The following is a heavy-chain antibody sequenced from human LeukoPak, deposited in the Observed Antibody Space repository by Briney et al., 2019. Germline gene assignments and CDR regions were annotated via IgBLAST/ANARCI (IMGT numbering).Heavy chain of an antibody. J-gene: IGHJ4*02. CDR2: IYYSGST. V-gene: IGHV4-59*01. CDR3: ARAVGMVRGVTVWRFDY. Sequence: HPSETLSLTRTVSGGSISSYYWSWIRQPPGKGLEWIGYIYYSGSTNYNPSLKSRVTISVDTSKNQFSLKLSSVTAADTAVYYCARAVGMVRGVTVWRFDYWGQGTLVTVSS. CDR1: GGSISSYY. D-gene: IGHD3-10*01.